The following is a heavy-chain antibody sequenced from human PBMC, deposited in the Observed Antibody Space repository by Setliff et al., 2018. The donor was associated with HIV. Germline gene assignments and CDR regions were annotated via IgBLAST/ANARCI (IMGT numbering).Heavy chain of an antibody. CDR3: ARDLRGTDYNFWSGPDAFDI. CDR2: IIPMFGTA. CDR1: GGTFNRYA. D-gene: IGHD3-3*01. J-gene: IGHJ3*02. Sequence: SVKVSCKASGGTFNRYAISWVRQAPGQGLEWMGRIIPMFGTANHAQKFQGRLTVTGDTSTGTVSMELSSLTSDDTAVYFCARDLRGTDYNFWSGPDAFDIWGQGTMVTVSS. V-gene: IGHV1-69*06.